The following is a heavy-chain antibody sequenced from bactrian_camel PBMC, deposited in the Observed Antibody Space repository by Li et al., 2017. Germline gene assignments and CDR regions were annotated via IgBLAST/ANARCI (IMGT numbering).Heavy chain of an antibody. V-gene: IGHV3S63*01. CDR2: IYTGDYTT. J-gene: IGHJ4*01. CDR1: GYTSQSRC. Sequence: HVQLVESGGGSVQAGGSLRLSCVASGYTSQSRCMAWFRQAPGKEREAVAFIYTGDYTTYYVDSVKDRFAVSQDKSKNTVALQMNVLKPEDTTMAYCSTVGGGRRRGPIFVVTSTTLLLGSGDPGHRL. CDR3: STVGGGRRRGPIFVVTSTTLL. D-gene: IGHD2*01.